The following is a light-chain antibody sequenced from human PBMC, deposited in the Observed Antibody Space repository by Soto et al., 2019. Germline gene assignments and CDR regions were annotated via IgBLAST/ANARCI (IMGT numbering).Light chain of an antibody. V-gene: IGLV1-44*01. CDR2: KND. Sequence: QSVLTQPPSASGTPGQTVTISCSGTIPNIGSNAVNWYQQVPGTAPKLLMYKNDQRPSGVPDRFSGSKSGTSASLAVSGLQSEDEADYYCAAWDDSLNAVLFGGGTKLTVL. CDR1: IPNIGSNA. J-gene: IGLJ2*01. CDR3: AAWDDSLNAVL.